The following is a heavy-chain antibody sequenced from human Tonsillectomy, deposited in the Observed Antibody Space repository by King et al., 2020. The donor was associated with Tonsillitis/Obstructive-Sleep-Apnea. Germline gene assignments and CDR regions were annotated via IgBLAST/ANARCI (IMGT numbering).Heavy chain of an antibody. CDR1: GGSISSTTYY. CDR2: IYYSGST. D-gene: IGHD6-6*01. V-gene: IGHV4-39*02. Sequence: QLQESGPGLVKPSETLALTCTVSGGSISSTTYYWGWIRQPPGKGLAWIGSIYYSGSTYYNPSLKSRVTISVDTSKNHFSLKLSSVTAADTAVYYCAREGEYSSTNYFDYWGQGTLITVSS. CDR3: AREGEYSSTNYFDY. J-gene: IGHJ4*02.